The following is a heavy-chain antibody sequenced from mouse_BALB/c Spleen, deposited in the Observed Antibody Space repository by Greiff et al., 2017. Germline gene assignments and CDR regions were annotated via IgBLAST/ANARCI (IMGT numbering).Heavy chain of an antibody. J-gene: IGHJ2*01. CDR1: GFSLTSYG. D-gene: IGHD2-3*01. Sequence: QVQLKESGPDLVAPSQSLSITCTVSGFSLTSYGVHWVRQPPGKGLEWLVVIWSDGSTTYNSALKSRLSISKDNSKSQVFLKMNSLQTDDTAMYYCARHDYDGYFFDYWGQGTTLTVSS. CDR3: ARHDYDGYFFDY. CDR2: IWSDGST. V-gene: IGHV2-6-2*01.